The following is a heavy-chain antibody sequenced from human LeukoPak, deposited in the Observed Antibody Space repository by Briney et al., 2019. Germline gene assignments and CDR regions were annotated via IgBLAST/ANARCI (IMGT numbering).Heavy chain of an antibody. V-gene: IGHV3-48*04. Sequence: GGALRLSCAASGFTFSSYSMNWVRQAPGKGLEWVSYISSSSSTIYYADSVKGRFTISRDNAKNSLHLQMNSLRAEDTAVYYCARDLHRLSSGCFDYWGQGTLVTVSS. D-gene: IGHD6-19*01. CDR2: ISSSSSTI. CDR1: GFTFSSYS. J-gene: IGHJ4*02. CDR3: ARDLHRLSSGCFDY.